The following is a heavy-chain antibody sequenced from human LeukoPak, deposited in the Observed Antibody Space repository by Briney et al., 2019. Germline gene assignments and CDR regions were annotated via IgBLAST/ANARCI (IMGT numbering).Heavy chain of an antibody. Sequence: SETLSLTCTVSGGSISSSSYYWGWIRQPPGKGLEWIGSIYYSGSTYYNPSLKSRVTISVDTSKNQFSLNLTSVTAADTAVYYCARLHDYGDYRGAFDIWGQGTMVTVSS. J-gene: IGHJ3*02. V-gene: IGHV4-39*07. D-gene: IGHD4-17*01. CDR1: GGSISSSSYY. CDR2: IYYSGST. CDR3: ARLHDYGDYRGAFDI.